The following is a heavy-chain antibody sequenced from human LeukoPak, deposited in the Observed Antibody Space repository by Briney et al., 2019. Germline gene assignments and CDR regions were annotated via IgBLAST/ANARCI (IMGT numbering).Heavy chain of an antibody. Sequence: SETLSLTCTVSGYSISRGNHWGWIRQPPGKGLEWIGSIYHSGSTYYNPSLKSRVTISVDTSKNQFSLKLTSVTGADTAVYYCARDPLIGPIDYWGQGTLVTVSS. CDR3: ARDPLIGPIDY. CDR1: GYSISRGNH. V-gene: IGHV4-38-2*02. J-gene: IGHJ4*02. CDR2: IYHSGST. D-gene: IGHD3-16*01.